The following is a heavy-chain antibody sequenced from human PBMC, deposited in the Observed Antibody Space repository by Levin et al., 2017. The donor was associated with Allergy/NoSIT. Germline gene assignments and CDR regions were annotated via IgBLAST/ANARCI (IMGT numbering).Heavy chain of an antibody. CDR1: GFSVTTSTGG. CDR3: AHSVSSYDAYDY. D-gene: IGHD5-12*01. J-gene: IGHJ4*02. CDR2: VYGDGDK. V-gene: IGHV2-5*02. Sequence: QTLSLTCTFSGFSVTTSTGGVGWIRQPPGKALEWLAVVYGDGDKRYSPSLKTRLTISKDTSKNQVVLTLTNMDPVDTATYHCAHSVSSYDAYDYWGPGTLVTVSS.